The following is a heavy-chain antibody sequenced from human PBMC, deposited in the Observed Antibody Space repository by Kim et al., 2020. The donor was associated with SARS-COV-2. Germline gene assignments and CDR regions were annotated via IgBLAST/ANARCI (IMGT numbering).Heavy chain of an antibody. D-gene: IGHD1-26*01. Sequence: SETLSLTCTVSGASMSSSRYQWGWIRQPPGKGLEWIGSIYYSGSTYYNPSLKSRVTIFVDTSKNQFSLKLSSVTAADTAVYYCARVEVGPHGLDVWGQGTTVPVSS. CDR2: IYYSGST. CDR3: ARVEVGPHGLDV. J-gene: IGHJ6*02. CDR1: GASMSSSRYQ. V-gene: IGHV4-39*01.